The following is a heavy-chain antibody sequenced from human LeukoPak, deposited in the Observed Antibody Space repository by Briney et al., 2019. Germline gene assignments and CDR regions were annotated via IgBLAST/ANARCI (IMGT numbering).Heavy chain of an antibody. CDR2: MNPNSGNT. Sequence: ASVKVSCKASGYTFTSYDINWVRQATGQGLEWMGWMNPNSGNTGYAQKFQGRVTMTRNTSISTAYMELSSLRSEDTAVYHCAREYYDFWSGYSGDDAFDIWGQGTMVTVSS. CDR3: AREYYDFWSGYSGDDAFDI. J-gene: IGHJ3*02. CDR1: GYTFTSYD. D-gene: IGHD3-3*01. V-gene: IGHV1-8*01.